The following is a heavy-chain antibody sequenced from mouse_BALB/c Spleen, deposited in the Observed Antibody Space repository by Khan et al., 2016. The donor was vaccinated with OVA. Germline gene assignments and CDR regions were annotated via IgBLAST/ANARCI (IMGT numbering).Heavy chain of an antibody. J-gene: IGHJ3*01. Sequence: QVQLQQSGAELVKPGASVELSCTASGYTFTSYYMYWLKQRPGQGLEWIGEINPINGGTNFNEKFKNKATLTVDKSSSTAYMQLSSLTSEDSAVYYCTRRGTDRDTLWFAYWGQGTLVTVSA. V-gene: IGHV1S81*02. CDR2: INPINGGT. CDR1: GYTFTSYY. D-gene: IGHD3-3*01. CDR3: TRRGTDRDTLWFAY.